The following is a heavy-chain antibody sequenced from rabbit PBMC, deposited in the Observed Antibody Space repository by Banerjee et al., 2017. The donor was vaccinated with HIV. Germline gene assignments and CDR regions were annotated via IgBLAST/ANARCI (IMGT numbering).Heavy chain of an antibody. CDR3: ARATSNNGDYDL. J-gene: IGHJ4*01. CDR2: IYAGSGST. D-gene: IGHD1-1*01. V-gene: IGHV1S45*01. CDR1: GFSFSSTYW. Sequence: QEQLVESGGGLVQPEGSLTLTCTASGFSFSSTYWICWVRQAPGKGLEWIACIYAGSGSTYYASWVNGRFTISKTSSTTVALQMTSLTAADTATYFCARATSNNGDYDLWGPGTLVTVS.